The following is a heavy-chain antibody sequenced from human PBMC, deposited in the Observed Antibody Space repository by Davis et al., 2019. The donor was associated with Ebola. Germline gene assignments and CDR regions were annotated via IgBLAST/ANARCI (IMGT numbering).Heavy chain of an antibody. Sequence: GESLKISCAASGFTFSSYAMHWVRQAPGKGLEWVAVISYDGSNKYYADSVKGRFTISRDNSKNTLYLQMNSLRAEDTAVYYCAREGLTGTVDYWGQGTLVTVSS. CDR3: AREGLTGTVDY. J-gene: IGHJ4*02. D-gene: IGHD1-20*01. CDR2: ISYDGSNK. V-gene: IGHV3-30-3*01. CDR1: GFTFSSYA.